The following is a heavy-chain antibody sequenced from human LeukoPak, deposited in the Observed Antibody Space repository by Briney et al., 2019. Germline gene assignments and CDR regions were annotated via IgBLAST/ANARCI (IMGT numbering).Heavy chain of an antibody. Sequence: ASVKVSCKVSGYTLTELSMHWVRQAPGKGLEWMGGFDPEDGETIYAQKFQGRVTMTEDTSTDTAYMELSSLRSEDTAVYYCATWDDFWSGYYHHDPWGQGTLVTVSS. CDR1: GYTLTELS. V-gene: IGHV1-24*01. CDR2: FDPEDGET. J-gene: IGHJ5*02. D-gene: IGHD3-3*01. CDR3: ATWDDFWSGYYHHDP.